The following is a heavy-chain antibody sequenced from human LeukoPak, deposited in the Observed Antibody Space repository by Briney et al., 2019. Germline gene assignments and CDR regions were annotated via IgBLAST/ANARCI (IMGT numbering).Heavy chain of an antibody. CDR3: ARHEYDSSGSYYFDY. CDR2: IYYSGST. V-gene: IGHV4-59*08. Sequence: PSETLSLTYTVSGGSINSYYWSWIRQPPGKGLEWIGYIYYSGSTNYNPSLKSRVTISVDTSKNQFSLKLSSVTAADTAVYYCARHEYDSSGSYYFDYWGQGTLVTVSS. J-gene: IGHJ4*02. D-gene: IGHD3-22*01. CDR1: GGSINSYY.